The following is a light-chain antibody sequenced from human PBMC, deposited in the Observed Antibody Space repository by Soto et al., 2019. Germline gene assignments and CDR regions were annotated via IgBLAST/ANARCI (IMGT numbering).Light chain of an antibody. CDR3: QQGFSRPRT. CDR1: QSIRSD. J-gene: IGKJ1*01. Sequence: DIPITQSPSSLSACVGERVRTTCRASQSIRSDLNWYQHRPGKAPKLLIYTTSNLESGVPSRFSGSGSGTDFTLTISNLQPEDFATYFCQQGFSRPRTFGLGTKV. V-gene: IGKV1-39*01. CDR2: TTS.